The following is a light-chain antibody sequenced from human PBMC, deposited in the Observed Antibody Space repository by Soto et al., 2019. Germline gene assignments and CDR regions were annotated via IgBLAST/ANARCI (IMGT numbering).Light chain of an antibody. CDR2: GAS. J-gene: IGKJ1*01. CDR3: QQYSTFPRT. CDR1: RSVSSSN. V-gene: IGKV3-20*01. Sequence: EIVLTQSPGTLSLSPGDRATLYCRASRSVSSSNLAWYQQKRGQSPRLLIYGASSRATGIPDRFSGSGSGTDFTLTISSLEPEDFATFYCQQYSTFPRTFGQGTKVDIK.